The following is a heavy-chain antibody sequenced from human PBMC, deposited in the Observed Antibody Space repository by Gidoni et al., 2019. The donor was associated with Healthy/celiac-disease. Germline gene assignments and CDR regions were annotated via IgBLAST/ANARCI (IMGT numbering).Heavy chain of an antibody. D-gene: IGHD3-10*01. CDR3: ARGGNNDY. CDR2: ISSSSSYL. CDR1: GVTFSSYS. J-gene: IGHJ4*02. Sequence: EVQPVDPGRGRAKPGGPLRLSCAASGVTFSSYSMNCVRQAAGKVLEWVSSISSSSSYLYYADSGKCRFPSARANAKNSLYLQMNSLRAEDKAVYYCARGGNNDYWGQGTLVTVSS. V-gene: IGHV3-21*01.